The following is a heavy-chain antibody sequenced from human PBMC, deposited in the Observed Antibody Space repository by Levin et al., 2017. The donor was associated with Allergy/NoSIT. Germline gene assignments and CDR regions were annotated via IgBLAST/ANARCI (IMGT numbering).Heavy chain of an antibody. D-gene: IGHD6-19*01. CDR1: GGSISSYY. CDR2: IYYSGST. V-gene: IGHV4-59*01. CDR3: ARDTRAYSSGWYGDYYYYGMDV. J-gene: IGHJ6*02. Sequence: SETLSLTCTVSGGSISSYYWSWIRQPPGKGLEWIGYIYYSGSTNYNPSLKSRVTISVDTSKNQFSLKLSSVTAADTAVYYCARDTRAYSSGWYGDYYYYGMDVWGQGTTVTVSS.